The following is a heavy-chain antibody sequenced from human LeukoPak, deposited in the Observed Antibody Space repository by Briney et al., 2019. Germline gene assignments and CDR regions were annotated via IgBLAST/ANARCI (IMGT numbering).Heavy chain of an antibody. J-gene: IGHJ4*02. CDR1: GFSLSSYA. V-gene: IGHV3-30*04. CDR3: ARIVGHTRSEF. D-gene: IGHD1-26*01. Sequence: GRSLRLSCAASGFSLSSYAMHWVRQAPGKGLEWVSFVSFDGRNKNYAASVRGRFTISRDDSKNTLYLQMSSLRNEDTAVYFCARIVGHTRSEFWGQGTLVTVSS. CDR2: VSFDGRNK.